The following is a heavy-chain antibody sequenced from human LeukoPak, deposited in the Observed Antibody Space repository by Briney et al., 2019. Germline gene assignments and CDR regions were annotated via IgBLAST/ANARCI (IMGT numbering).Heavy chain of an antibody. J-gene: IGHJ6*03. CDR2: IKSKTDGGTT. V-gene: IGHV3-15*01. Sequence: PGGSLRLSCAASGFTFSNAWMSWVRQAPGKGLEWVGRIKSKTDGGTTDYAAPVKGRFTISRDDSKNTLYQQMNRLKTEDAAVYYCTTTRYYYYMDVWGKGTTVTVSS. CDR1: GFTFSNAW. CDR3: TTTRYYYYMDV.